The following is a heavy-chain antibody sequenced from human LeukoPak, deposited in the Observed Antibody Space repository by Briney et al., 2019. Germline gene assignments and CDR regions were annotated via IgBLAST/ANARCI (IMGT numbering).Heavy chain of an antibody. CDR3: ARSSYYYDSGGYTRSNFDY. D-gene: IGHD3-22*01. CDR2: ISYDGSNE. CDR1: GFTFSSYG. V-gene: IGHV3-30*03. J-gene: IGHJ4*02. Sequence: GRSLRLSCAASGFTFSSYGMHWVRQAPGKGLEWVAVISYDGSNEYYADSVKGRFTISRDNSKNTLYLQMNSLRAEDTAVYYCARSSYYYDSGGYTRSNFDYWGQGTLVTVSS.